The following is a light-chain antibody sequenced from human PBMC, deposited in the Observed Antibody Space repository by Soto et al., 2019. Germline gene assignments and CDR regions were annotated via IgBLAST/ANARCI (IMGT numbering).Light chain of an antibody. V-gene: IGLV1-40*01. J-gene: IGLJ2*01. CDR1: SSNIGAGYD. CDR2: GNS. CDR3: HAYDSSLSGSVV. Sequence: QTVVTQPPSVSGAPGQRVTISCTGSSSNIGAGYDVHWYQQLPGTAPKLLIYGNSNRPSGVPDRFSGSKSGTSASLAITGLQAEDEADYYCHAYDSSLSGSVVFGGGTQLTVL.